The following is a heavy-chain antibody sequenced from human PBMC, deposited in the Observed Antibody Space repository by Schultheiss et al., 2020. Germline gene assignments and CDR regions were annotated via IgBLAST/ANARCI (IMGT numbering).Heavy chain of an antibody. CDR1: GGSISSYY. CDR2: IYYSGST. D-gene: IGHD4-17*01. J-gene: IGHJ5*02. CDR3: ARGNGNGDYDWFDP. Sequence: SQTLSLTCTVSGGSISSYYWSWIRQPPGKGLEWIGYIYYSGSTNYNPSLKSRVTIVVDTSKNQFSLKLSSVTAADTAVYYCARGNGNGDYDWFDPWGQGTLVTVSS. V-gene: IGHV4-59*12.